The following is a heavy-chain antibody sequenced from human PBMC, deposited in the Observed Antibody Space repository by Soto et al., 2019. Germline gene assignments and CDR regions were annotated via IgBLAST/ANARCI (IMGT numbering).Heavy chain of an antibody. J-gene: IGHJ3*01. V-gene: IGHV3-23*01. CDR3: AKTRLYDKYDYHRDGFDV. CDR1: GFRFWTYS. D-gene: IGHD5-12*01. CDR2: ISGDGSAT. Sequence: EVKLLESGGGLVQPGESLRLSCAASGFRFWTYSMSWVRQAPGKGLEWVSGISGDGSATSYADSLKGRFTVSRDNSKDTLFLQMNTLRVEDTAVYYCAKTRLYDKYDYHRDGFDVWGPGTAVTVS.